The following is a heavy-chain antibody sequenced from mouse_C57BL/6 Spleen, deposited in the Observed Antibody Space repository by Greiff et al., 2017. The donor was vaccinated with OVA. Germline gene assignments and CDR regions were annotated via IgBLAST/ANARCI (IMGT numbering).Heavy chain of an antibody. CDR3: ARNYDSSLYYYAMDY. CDR2: IRNKANGYTS. J-gene: IGHJ4*01. CDR1: GFTFTDYY. V-gene: IGHV7-3*01. D-gene: IGHD1-1*01. Sequence: EVKVVESGGGLVQPGGSLSLSCAASGFTFTDYYMSWVRQPPGKALEWMGFIRNKANGYTSEYSASVTGRFTISRDNSPSILYLQMNALRAEDSATYYCARNYDSSLYYYAMDYWGQGTSVTVSA.